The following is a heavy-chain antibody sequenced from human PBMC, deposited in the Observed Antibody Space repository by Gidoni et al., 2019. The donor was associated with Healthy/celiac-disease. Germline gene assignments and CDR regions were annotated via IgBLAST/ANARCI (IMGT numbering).Heavy chain of an antibody. CDR2: ISYDGSNK. CDR1: GFTFSSYG. CDR3: AKYGEIFDYGGPDDY. J-gene: IGHJ4*02. Sequence: QVQLVESGGGVVQPGRSLRLSCAASGFTFSSYGMHWVRQAPGKGLEWVAVISYDGSNKYYADSVKGRFTISRDNSKNTLYLQMNSLRAEDTAVYYCAKYGEIFDYGGPDDYWGQGTLVTVSS. V-gene: IGHV3-30*18. D-gene: IGHD4-17*01.